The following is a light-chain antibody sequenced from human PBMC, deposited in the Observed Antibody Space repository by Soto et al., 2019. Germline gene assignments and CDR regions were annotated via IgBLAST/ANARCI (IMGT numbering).Light chain of an antibody. CDR1: QSVSSSY. CDR2: GAT. V-gene: IGKV3-20*01. CDR3: HQYGSSPAT. J-gene: IGKJ1*01. Sequence: EIVLSQCPGYQSLSPGERATLSCRASQSVSSSYLAWYQQRRGQAPRLLIYGATSRATGIPDRFSGSGSGTDFTLTISRLEPEDFAVYYCHQYGSSPATFGQGTKVDIK.